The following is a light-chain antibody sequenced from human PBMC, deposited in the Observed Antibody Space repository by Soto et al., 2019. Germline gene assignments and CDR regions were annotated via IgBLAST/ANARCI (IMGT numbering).Light chain of an antibody. CDR2: EVT. CDR3: SSCAGSNTYIV. CDR1: RSDIGGDNY. Sequence: QSALTQPPSASGSPGQSVTISCTGPRSDIGGDNYVSWYHQQPGKAPKLIIYEVTERPSGVPGRFSASKSGDTASLTVTGLRAEDEGVYYCSSCAGSNTYIVFGGGTKLTVL. J-gene: IGLJ2*01. V-gene: IGLV2-8*01.